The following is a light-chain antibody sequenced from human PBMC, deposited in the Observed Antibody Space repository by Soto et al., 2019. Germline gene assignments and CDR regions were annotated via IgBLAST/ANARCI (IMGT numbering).Light chain of an antibody. CDR3: CSYAGASTYV. CDR1: SSDVGGYSY. Sequence: QSALTHPRSVCWSPGHSVTISCTGTSSDVGGYSYVSWYQQHPGKAPKLMISDVSKRPSGVPDRFSGSKFGNTASLTISGLQAEDEADYYCCSYAGASTYVFGSGTKVTVL. J-gene: IGLJ1*01. V-gene: IGLV2-11*01. CDR2: DVS.